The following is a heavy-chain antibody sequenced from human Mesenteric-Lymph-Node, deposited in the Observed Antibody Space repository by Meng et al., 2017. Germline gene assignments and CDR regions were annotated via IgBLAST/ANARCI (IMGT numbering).Heavy chain of an antibody. CDR3: AKDRWEGSDTISSFER. V-gene: IGHV3-23*01. D-gene: IGHD1-26*01. CDR1: GFTFSSYA. CDR2: VNGSGGNR. J-gene: IGHJ4*02. Sequence: GGSLKISCAASGFTFSSYAMSWDRQAPGKGLEWVSGVNGSGGNRFYADSVKGRFTISRDNSKNTLSLQMNSLRAEDTAVYYCAKDRWEGSDTISSFERWGQGTLVTVSS.